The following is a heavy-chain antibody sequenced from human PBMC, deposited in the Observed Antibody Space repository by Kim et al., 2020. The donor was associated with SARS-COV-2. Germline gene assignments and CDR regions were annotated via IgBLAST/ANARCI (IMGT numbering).Heavy chain of an antibody. CDR3: ARGYDYVWGSYSDY. Sequence: SETLSLTCAVYGGSFSGYYWSWIRQPPGKGLEWIGEINHSGSTNYNPSLKSRVTISVDTSKNQFSLKLSSVTAADTAVYYCARGYDYVWGSYSDYWGQGT. V-gene: IGHV4-34*01. CDR1: GGSFSGYY. J-gene: IGHJ4*02. CDR2: INHSGST. D-gene: IGHD3-16*01.